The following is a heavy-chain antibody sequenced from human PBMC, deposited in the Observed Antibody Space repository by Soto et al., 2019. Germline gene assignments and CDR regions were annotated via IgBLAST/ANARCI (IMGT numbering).Heavy chain of an antibody. Sequence: GASVKVSCKASGYTFSDFDINWLRQASGQGPEWMGWMNAKSGDTFFAQRFQGKFNMTWDTSLSTAYMEVGSLTSDDTAMYYCARGNPFNYAGFDVWGQGTMVTVSS. CDR2: MNAKSGDT. CDR1: GYTFSDFD. CDR3: ARGNPFNYAGFDV. V-gene: IGHV1-8*01. J-gene: IGHJ3*01. D-gene: IGHD3-16*01.